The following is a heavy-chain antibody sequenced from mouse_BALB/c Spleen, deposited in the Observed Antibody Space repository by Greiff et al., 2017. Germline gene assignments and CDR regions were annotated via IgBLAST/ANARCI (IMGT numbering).Heavy chain of an antibody. CDR3: AREALYYRYAMDY. CDR2: IWAGGST. CDR1: GFSLTSYG. Sequence: VQRVESGPGLVAPSQSLSITCTVSGFSLTSYGVHWVRQPPGKGLEWLGVIWAGGSTNYNSALMSRLSISKDNSKSQVFLKMNSLQTDDTAMYYCAREALYYRYAMDYWGQGTSVTVSS. J-gene: IGHJ4*01. V-gene: IGHV2-9*02. D-gene: IGHD2-12*01.